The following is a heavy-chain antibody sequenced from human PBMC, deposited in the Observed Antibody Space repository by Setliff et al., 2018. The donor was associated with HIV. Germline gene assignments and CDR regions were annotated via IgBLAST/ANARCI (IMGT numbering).Heavy chain of an antibody. CDR1: GYSISSGYY. Sequence: KPSETLSLTCAVSGYSISSGYYWGWTRQPPGKGLEWIGSIYHSGSTYYNPSLKSRVTISVDTSKNQFSLKLSSVTAADTAVYYCARDAKYSSGWYYFDYWGQGTLVTVSS. CDR2: IYHSGST. D-gene: IGHD6-19*01. J-gene: IGHJ4*02. V-gene: IGHV4-38-2*02. CDR3: ARDAKYSSGWYYFDY.